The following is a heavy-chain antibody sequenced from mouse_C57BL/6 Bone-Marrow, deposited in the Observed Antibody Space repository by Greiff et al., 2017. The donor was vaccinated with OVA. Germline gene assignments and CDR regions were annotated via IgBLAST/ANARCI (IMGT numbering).Heavy chain of an antibody. Sequence: QVQLKESGAALMKPGASVKLSCKAPGYTFTGYWIEWVKQRPGHGLEWIGEILPGSGSTKYNEKFKGKATFTADTSSNTAYLHLSSLTTEDSAIYYCARWGVVARYFDVWGTGTTVTVSS. J-gene: IGHJ1*03. CDR2: ILPGSGST. D-gene: IGHD1-1*01. CDR3: ARWGVVARYFDV. CDR1: GYTFTGYW. V-gene: IGHV1-9*01.